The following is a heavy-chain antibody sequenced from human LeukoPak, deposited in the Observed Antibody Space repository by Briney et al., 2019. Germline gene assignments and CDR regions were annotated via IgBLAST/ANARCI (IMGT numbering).Heavy chain of an antibody. J-gene: IGHJ6*02. Sequence: GASVKVSCKASGYTFTSYYVHWVRQAPGQGLEWMGIINPSGGSTSYAQKFQGRVTMTRDTSTSTVYMELSSLRSEDTAVYYCARVNLMTTVTTDYYYGLDVWGQGTTVTVSS. D-gene: IGHD4-17*01. CDR3: ARVNLMTTVTTDYYYGLDV. CDR2: INPSGGST. V-gene: IGHV1-46*01. CDR1: GYTFTSYY.